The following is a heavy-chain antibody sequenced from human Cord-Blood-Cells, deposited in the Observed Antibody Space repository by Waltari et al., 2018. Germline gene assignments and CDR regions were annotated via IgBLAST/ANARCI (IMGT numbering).Heavy chain of an antibody. J-gene: IGHJ4*02. CDR3: ATQGRVATIRN. Sequence: QVQLQQWGAGRLKPSETLSLTCAVYGGSFSGYYWSWIRQPPGKGLEWIGEINHSGSTNAHPSPKRRVPISVDPSKNQFSLKLRSVTAADTAVYYCATQGRVATIRNWGQGTLVTVSS. V-gene: IGHV4-34*01. CDR1: GGSFSGYY. CDR2: INHSGST. D-gene: IGHD5-12*01.